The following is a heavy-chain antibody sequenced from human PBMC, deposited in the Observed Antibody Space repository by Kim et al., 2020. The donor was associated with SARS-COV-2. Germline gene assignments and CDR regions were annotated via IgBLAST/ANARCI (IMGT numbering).Heavy chain of an antibody. V-gene: IGHV3-21*01. CDR3: ARLFGVVSYDAFDI. D-gene: IGHD3-3*01. Sequence: ADSVKGRFTISRDNAKNSLYLQMNSLRAEDTAVYYCARLFGVVSYDAFDIWGQGTMVTVSS. J-gene: IGHJ3*02.